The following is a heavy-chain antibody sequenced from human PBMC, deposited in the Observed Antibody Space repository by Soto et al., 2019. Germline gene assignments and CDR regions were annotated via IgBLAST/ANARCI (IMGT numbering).Heavy chain of an antibody. CDR3: ARDSHIVVVTATAAFEI. J-gene: IGHJ3*02. CDR1: GYTFTSYY. CDR2: INPSGGST. Sequence: QVQLVQSGAEVKKPGASVKVSCKASGYTFTSYYMHWVRQAPGQGLEWMGIINPSGGSTSYAQKFQGRVTMTRDTSTSTVYMELSSLRSEDTAVYYCARDSHIVVVTATAAFEIWGQGTMVTVSS. D-gene: IGHD2-21*02. V-gene: IGHV1-46*03.